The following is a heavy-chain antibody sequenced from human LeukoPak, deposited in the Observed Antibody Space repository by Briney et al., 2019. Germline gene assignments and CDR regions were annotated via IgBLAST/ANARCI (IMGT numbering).Heavy chain of an antibody. Sequence: PGGCLRLSCAASGFTFSSYGMSWVRQAPGKGLEWVSAISGSGGSTYYADSVKGRFTISRDNSKNTLYLQMNSLRAEDTAVYYCATERRGAVAVDPFDYWGQGTLVTVSS. D-gene: IGHD6-19*01. V-gene: IGHV3-23*01. CDR1: GFTFSSYG. CDR2: ISGSGGST. CDR3: ATERRGAVAVDPFDY. J-gene: IGHJ4*02.